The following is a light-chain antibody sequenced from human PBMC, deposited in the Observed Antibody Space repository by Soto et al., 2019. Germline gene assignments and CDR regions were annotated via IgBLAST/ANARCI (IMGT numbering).Light chain of an antibody. CDR3: MQGTHWPRT. V-gene: IGKV2-30*01. Sequence: DVVMTQSPLSLPVTLGQPASISCRSSQSLVSSDGNTFLNWFHQRPGQSPRRLIYKVSNRDSGVPDRFSGSGSGTDFTLKISRVDAEDVGVYYCMQGTHWPRTFGQGTKVEIK. J-gene: IGKJ1*01. CDR2: KVS. CDR1: QSLVSSDGNTF.